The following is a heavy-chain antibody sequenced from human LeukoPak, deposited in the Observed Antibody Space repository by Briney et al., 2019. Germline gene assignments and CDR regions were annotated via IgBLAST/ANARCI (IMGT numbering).Heavy chain of an antibody. Sequence: GGSLRLSCPASGFTFSSYLMSWVRQAPGKGVEWVANIKQDGSEKYYVDSVKGRFTISRDNAKNSLYLQMNSLRAEDTAVYYCARELLYSSSWYTGVSFDYWGQGTLVTVSS. CDR3: ARELLYSSSWYTGVSFDY. CDR2: IKQDGSEK. J-gene: IGHJ4*02. CDR1: GFTFSSYL. V-gene: IGHV3-7*01. D-gene: IGHD6-13*01.